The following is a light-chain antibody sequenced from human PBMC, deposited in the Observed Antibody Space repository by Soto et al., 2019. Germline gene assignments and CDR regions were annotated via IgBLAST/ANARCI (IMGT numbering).Light chain of an antibody. CDR2: VNSDGSH. Sequence: QPVLTQSPSASASLGASVKLTCTLSSGYRSYTIAWHQQQPEKGPRFLMKVNSDGSHTKGGGIPDRFSGSSSGAERSLTISSLQSEDEADYYCQTWGTDTHVVFGGGTKVTVL. CDR1: SGYRSYT. J-gene: IGLJ2*01. CDR3: QTWGTDTHVV. V-gene: IGLV4-69*01.